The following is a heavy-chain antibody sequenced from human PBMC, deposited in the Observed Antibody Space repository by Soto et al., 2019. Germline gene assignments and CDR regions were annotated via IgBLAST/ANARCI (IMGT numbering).Heavy chain of an antibody. Sequence: PSATLSLTCGVSGYSISSGYYWGWIRQPPGRWPEWIGNVFHRGTTYYNPSLKSRVTISIDTSKNEFSLKLSTVTAADTAVYYCARVSHLYDYVWGNPGRAVDIWGQGTMVTVAS. V-gene: IGHV4-38-2*01. CDR2: VFHRGTT. J-gene: IGHJ3*02. CDR1: GYSISSGYY. D-gene: IGHD3-16*01. CDR3: ARVSHLYDYVWGNPGRAVDI.